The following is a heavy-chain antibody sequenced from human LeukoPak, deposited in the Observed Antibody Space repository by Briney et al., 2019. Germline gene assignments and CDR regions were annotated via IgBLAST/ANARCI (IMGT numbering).Heavy chain of an antibody. CDR3: ARGTYCGSDRYSFEY. J-gene: IGHJ4*02. CDR1: GGSISSYY. Sequence: SETLSLTCIVSGGSISSYYWNWTRQSAGKGLEWIGRFYSSVSTDYNPSLKRRATMSVDTSKNQFSLKLSSVTAADTAVYYCARGTYCGSDRYSFEYWGQGTLVTVSS. V-gene: IGHV4-4*07. D-gene: IGHD2-21*01. CDR2: FYSSVST.